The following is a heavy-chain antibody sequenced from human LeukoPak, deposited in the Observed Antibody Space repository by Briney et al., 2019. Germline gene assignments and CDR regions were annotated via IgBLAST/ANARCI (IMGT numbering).Heavy chain of an antibody. Sequence: SETLSLTCAVYGGSFSVYYWSWIRQPPGKGLEWIGEINHSGSTNYNPSLKSRVTISVDTSKNQFSLKLSSVTAADTAVYYCARQIPYYDILTGYYDQRGVFDYWGQGTLVTVSS. V-gene: IGHV4-34*01. CDR1: GGSFSVYY. CDR2: INHSGST. CDR3: ARQIPYYDILTGYYDQRGVFDY. J-gene: IGHJ4*02. D-gene: IGHD3-9*01.